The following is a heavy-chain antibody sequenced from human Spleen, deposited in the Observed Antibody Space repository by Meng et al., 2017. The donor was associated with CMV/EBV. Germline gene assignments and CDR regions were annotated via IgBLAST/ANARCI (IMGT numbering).Heavy chain of an antibody. Sequence: GGSLRLSCAASGFAFSKYAMSWVRQAPGKGLEWVSVIYSGGVATYYADSVKGRFTISRDNSNNTLFLQMDSLGAEDTAVYYCAKIGSFTYYYYGMDVWGQGTTVTVSS. V-gene: IGHV3-23*03. D-gene: IGHD1-26*01. CDR3: AKIGSFTYYYYGMDV. CDR2: IYSGGVAT. J-gene: IGHJ6*02. CDR1: GFAFSKYA.